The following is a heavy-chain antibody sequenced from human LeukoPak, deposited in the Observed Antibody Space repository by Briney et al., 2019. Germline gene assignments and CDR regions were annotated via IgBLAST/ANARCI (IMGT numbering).Heavy chain of an antibody. D-gene: IGHD6-6*01. V-gene: IGHV4-59*11. CDR1: GGSISSHY. CDR3: ARAALARPAFDY. Sequence: SETLSLTCTVSGGSISSHYWSWIRQPPGKGLERIGYIYYSGSTNYNPSLKSRVTISVDTSKNQFSLKLSSVTAADTAVYYCARAALARPAFDYWGQGTLVTVSS. CDR2: IYYSGST. J-gene: IGHJ4*02.